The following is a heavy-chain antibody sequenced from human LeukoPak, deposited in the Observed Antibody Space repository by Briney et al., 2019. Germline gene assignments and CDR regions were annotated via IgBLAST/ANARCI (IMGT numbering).Heavy chain of an antibody. Sequence: GSLRLSCAASGFTFTTYAMTWVRQAPGTGLEWVSAISGTGADTYYIDSVKGRFTISRDNSKNTLYLQMNSLRAEDSAVYYCAKLSGTYGTTSRVLHSWGQGTLVSVSS. CDR3: AKLSGTYGTTSRVLHS. V-gene: IGHV3-23*01. J-gene: IGHJ4*02. CDR1: GFTFTTYA. CDR2: ISGTGADT. D-gene: IGHD1-1*01.